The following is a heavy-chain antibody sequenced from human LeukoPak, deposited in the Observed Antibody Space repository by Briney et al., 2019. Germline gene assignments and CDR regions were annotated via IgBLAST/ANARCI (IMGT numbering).Heavy chain of an antibody. CDR2: INGGNDNT. D-gene: IGHD2-15*01. CDR1: GYTFTSYA. Sequence: ASVKVSCKASGYTFTSYAMHWVRQAPGQRLEWMGWINGGNDNTKYSEKFQGRVTITRDTSASTAYMELSSLRSEDTAVYYCARDGRYCSGGSCHYGMDVWGQGTTVTVSS. J-gene: IGHJ6*02. V-gene: IGHV1-3*01. CDR3: ARDGRYCSGGSCHYGMDV.